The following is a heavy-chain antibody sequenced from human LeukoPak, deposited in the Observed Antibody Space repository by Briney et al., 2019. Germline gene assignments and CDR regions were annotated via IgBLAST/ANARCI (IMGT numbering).Heavy chain of an antibody. J-gene: IGHJ1*01. Sequence: TLSLTCTVSGGSISSSSYYWGWIRQPPGKGLEWLALIYWDDDKRYSPSLKSRLTITKDTSKNQVVLTMTNMDPVDTATYYCAHTPPGRTQIWLRYFQHWGQGTLVTVSS. D-gene: IGHD5-18*01. CDR1: GGSISSSSYY. CDR2: IYWDDDK. V-gene: IGHV2-5*02. CDR3: AHTPPGRTQIWLRYFQH.